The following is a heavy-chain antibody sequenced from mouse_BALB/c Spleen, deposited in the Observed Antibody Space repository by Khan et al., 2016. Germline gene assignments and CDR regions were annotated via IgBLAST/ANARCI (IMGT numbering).Heavy chain of an antibody. J-gene: IGHJ3*01. CDR2: INTKANNHAT. V-gene: IGHV6-6*01. Sequence: EVKLEESGGGLVQPGGSMKLSCVASGFTFSDAWMDWVRQPPEKGLEWVAEINTKANNHATYHAESVKGRFTISRDDSESNVYLQMNRLRAEATGIYYCVRNYVAYWGQGTLVTVSA. CDR1: GFTFSDAW. CDR3: VRNYVAY. D-gene: IGHD1-1*01.